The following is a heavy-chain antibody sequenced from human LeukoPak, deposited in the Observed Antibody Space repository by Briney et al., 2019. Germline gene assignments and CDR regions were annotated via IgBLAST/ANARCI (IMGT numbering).Heavy chain of an antibody. CDR2: INSDGSST. CDR1: GFTFSSYW. V-gene: IGHV3-74*01. CDR3: ARVAGQLWSFWYFDY. Sequence: QPGGSLRLFCAASGFTFSSYWMHWVRQAPGKGLVWVSRINSDGSSTSYADSVKGRFTISRDNAKNALYLQMNSLRAEDTAVYYCARVAGQLWSFWYFDYWGQGTLVTVSS. J-gene: IGHJ4*02. D-gene: IGHD5-18*01.